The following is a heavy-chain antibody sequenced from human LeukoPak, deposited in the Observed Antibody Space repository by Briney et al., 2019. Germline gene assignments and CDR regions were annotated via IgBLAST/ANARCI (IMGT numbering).Heavy chain of an antibody. CDR1: GYTFTGYA. J-gene: IGHJ4*02. Sequence: ASVKVSCKAPGYTFTGYAIQWVRQAPGQSLEWMGWINAGNGNTKYSQKFQGRVTITRDTSANTVYMELSSLRSEDTAVYYCARGPLGRNGDYFDYWGQGTLVTVSS. D-gene: IGHD7-27*01. CDR2: INAGNGNT. V-gene: IGHV1-3*01. CDR3: ARGPLGRNGDYFDY.